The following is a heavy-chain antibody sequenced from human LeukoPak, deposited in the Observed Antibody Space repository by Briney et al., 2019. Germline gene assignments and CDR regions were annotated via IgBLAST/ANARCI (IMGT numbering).Heavy chain of an antibody. J-gene: IGHJ4*02. V-gene: IGHV3-7*01. CDR1: GFIFTNFW. Sequence: PGGSLRLSCAASGFIFTNFWMSWVRQAPGKGLEWVANTRPDGSETYYVDSVGGRFTVSRDNAKNSLYLQMNTLRVEDTAVYFCARDASGYYDSWGQGTLVTVSS. D-gene: IGHD3-22*01. CDR2: TRPDGSET. CDR3: ARDASGYYDS.